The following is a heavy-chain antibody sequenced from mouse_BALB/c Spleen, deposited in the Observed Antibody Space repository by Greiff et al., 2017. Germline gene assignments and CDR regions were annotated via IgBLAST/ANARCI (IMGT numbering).Heavy chain of an antibody. Sequence: EVKLMESGGGLVKPGGSLKLSCAASGFTFSSYAMSWVRQSPEKRLEWVAEISSGGSYTYYPDTVTGRFTISRDNAKNTLYLEMTSLRSEDTAMYYCARRGYYRYEDWYFDVWGAGTTVTVSS. J-gene: IGHJ1*01. CDR3: ARRGYYRYEDWYFDV. CDR1: GFTFSSYA. D-gene: IGHD2-14*01. V-gene: IGHV5-9-4*01. CDR2: ISSGGSYT.